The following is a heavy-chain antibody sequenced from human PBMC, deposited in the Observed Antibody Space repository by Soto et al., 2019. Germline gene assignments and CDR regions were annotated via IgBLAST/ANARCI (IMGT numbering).Heavy chain of an antibody. D-gene: IGHD3-9*01. CDR1: GFIFSGYA. CDR2: IAYDGNTQ. Sequence: QVQLVESGGGVVQLGRPLKLPCAASGFIFSGYAMHWVRQAPGKGLEWVAVIAYDGNTQYYADSVKGRFTVSRDNSNNMLYVQMNNLRDEDTAMYYCAKETNAYEINYWGQGTPVTVSS. J-gene: IGHJ4*02. CDR3: AKETNAYEINY. V-gene: IGHV3-30-3*01.